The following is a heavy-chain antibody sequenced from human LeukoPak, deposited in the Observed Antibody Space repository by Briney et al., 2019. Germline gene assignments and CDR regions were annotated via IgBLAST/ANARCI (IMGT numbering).Heavy chain of an antibody. V-gene: IGHV3-23*01. CDR3: ARDLAWGAFDS. D-gene: IGHD7-27*01. CDR2: VSPPGGGT. Sequence: GGSLRLSCAASGFTFSSYSMNWVRQAPGKGLEWLSGVSPPGGGTYADSVKGRFTISRDDSKNTLPLQMSSLTVEDTAIYYCARDLAWGAFDSWGQGTLVTVSS. J-gene: IGHJ4*02. CDR1: GFTFSSYS.